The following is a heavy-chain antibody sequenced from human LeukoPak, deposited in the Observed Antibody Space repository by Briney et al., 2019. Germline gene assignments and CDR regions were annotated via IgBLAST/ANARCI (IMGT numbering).Heavy chain of an antibody. Sequence: GGSLRLSCAASGFTFSSYAMSWVRQAPGKGLEWVSGISWNSGSIGYADSVKGRFTISRDNAKNSLYPQMNSLRAEDTALYYCAKGAYAQFWAGAFDIWGQGTMVTVSS. J-gene: IGHJ3*02. V-gene: IGHV3-9*01. CDR3: AKGAYAQFWAGAFDI. CDR1: GFTFSSYA. D-gene: IGHD3/OR15-3a*01. CDR2: ISWNSGSI.